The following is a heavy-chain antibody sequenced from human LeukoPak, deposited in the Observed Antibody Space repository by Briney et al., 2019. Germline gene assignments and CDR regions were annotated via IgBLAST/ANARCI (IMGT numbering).Heavy chain of an antibody. Sequence: PGGSLRLSCAASGFTFSSYWMSWVRQAPGEGLEWVANIRQDGSDKYYVDSVKGRFTISRDNAKNSLYLQMNSLRAEDTAVYYCARDGIAAVDFDYWGQGILVTVSS. D-gene: IGHD6-13*01. J-gene: IGHJ4*02. CDR1: GFTFSSYW. CDR3: ARDGIAAVDFDY. CDR2: IRQDGSDK. V-gene: IGHV3-7*01.